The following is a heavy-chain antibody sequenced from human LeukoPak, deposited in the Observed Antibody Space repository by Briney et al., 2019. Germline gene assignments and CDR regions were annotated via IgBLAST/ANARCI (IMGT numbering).Heavy chain of an antibody. J-gene: IGHJ4*02. CDR2: IILIFGTA. CDR1: GGTFSSYA. Sequence: SSVKVSCKASGGTFSSYAVSWVRHAPGQGLEWMGGIILIFGTANYAQKFQGRVTITADESTSTAYMELSSLRSEDTAVYYCARDRMITFGGEGYIDYWGQGTLVTVSS. D-gene: IGHD3-16*01. CDR3: ARDRMITFGGEGYIDY. V-gene: IGHV1-69*01.